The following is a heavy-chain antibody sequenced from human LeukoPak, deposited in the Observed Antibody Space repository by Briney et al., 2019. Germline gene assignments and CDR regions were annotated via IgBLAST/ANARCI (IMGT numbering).Heavy chain of an antibody. V-gene: IGHV3-48*03. CDR2: ISTSGSEI. Sequence: GGSLRLSCAASEFTFSSYEMNWVRQAPGKGLEWVSYISTSGSEIHYSDSVKGRFTVSRDNAKNSLYLQMNSLRAEDTSVYYCARDRQGYMDVWGKGTTVTVSS. CDR3: ARDRQGYMDV. J-gene: IGHJ6*03. CDR1: EFTFSSYE.